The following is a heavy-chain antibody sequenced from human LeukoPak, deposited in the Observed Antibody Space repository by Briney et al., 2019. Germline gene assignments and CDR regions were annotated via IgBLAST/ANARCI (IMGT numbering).Heavy chain of an antibody. CDR1: GFTFSSYG. V-gene: IGHV3-30*18. D-gene: IGHD6-13*01. J-gene: IGHJ4*02. CDR3: AKDLWYSSSWYYFDY. CDR2: ISYDGSNK. Sequence: GRSLRLSCAASGFTFSSYGMHWVRQAPGKGLEWVAVISYDGSNKYYADSVKGRFTIPRDNSKNTLYLQMNSLRAEDTAVYYCAKDLWYSSSWYYFDYWGQGTLVTVSS.